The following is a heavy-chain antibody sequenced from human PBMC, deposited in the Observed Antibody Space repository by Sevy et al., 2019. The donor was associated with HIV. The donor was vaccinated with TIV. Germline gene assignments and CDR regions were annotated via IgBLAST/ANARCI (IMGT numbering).Heavy chain of an antibody. CDR3: AKDRVVVDSSGSYFYSEFQH. J-gene: IGHJ1*01. V-gene: IGHV3-23*01. Sequence: GGSLRLSCTASGFTFRNFAMSWVRQAPGKGLEWVSTISGNGVSTYYADSVKGRFTISRDNSKSTLYLQMSSLRAEDTAVYYCAKDRVVVDSSGSYFYSEFQHWGQGTLVTVSS. CDR2: ISGNGVST. D-gene: IGHD3-22*01. CDR1: GFTFRNFA.